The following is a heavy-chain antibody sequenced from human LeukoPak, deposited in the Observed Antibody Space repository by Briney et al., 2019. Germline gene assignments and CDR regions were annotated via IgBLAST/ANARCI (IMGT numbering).Heavy chain of an antibody. CDR2: ISSSSSYI. J-gene: IGHJ4*02. Sequence: PGGSLRLSCAASGFTFSRYSINWVRQAPGKGLEWVSSISSSSSYIYYAEPVKGRFTVFRDNAKNSLYLQMNSLRAEDTAVYYCARDLPITMSVGWGQGTLVTVSS. D-gene: IGHD3-22*01. V-gene: IGHV3-21*01. CDR3: ARDLPITMSVG. CDR1: GFTFSRYS.